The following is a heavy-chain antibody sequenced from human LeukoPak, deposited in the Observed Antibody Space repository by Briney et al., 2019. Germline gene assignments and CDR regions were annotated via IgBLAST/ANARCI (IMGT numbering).Heavy chain of an antibody. Sequence: PGGSLRLSCAASGFTLSTDFMKWVRQAPGKGLEWVSMIQSGDRTYYAVSVEGRFTISRDTSKNTLYLQMNSLRAEDTAVYYCANRGFWGQGTLVTVSS. CDR2: IQSGDRT. V-gene: IGHV3-53*01. J-gene: IGHJ4*02. CDR3: ANRGF. CDR1: GFTLSTDF.